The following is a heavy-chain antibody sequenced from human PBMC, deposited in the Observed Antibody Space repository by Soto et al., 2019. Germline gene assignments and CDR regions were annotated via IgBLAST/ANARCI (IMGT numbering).Heavy chain of an antibody. CDR2: IYYSGST. CDR1: GGSVSSGSYY. D-gene: IGHD1-26*01. Sequence: PSETLSLTCTVSGGSVSSGSYYWSWIRQPPGKGLEWIGYIYYSGSTNYNPSLKSRVTISVDTSKNQFSLKLSSVTAADTAVYYCARGVRIGSLPRGFDFWGQGTLVTVSS. CDR3: ARGVRIGSLPRGFDF. V-gene: IGHV4-61*01. J-gene: IGHJ4*02.